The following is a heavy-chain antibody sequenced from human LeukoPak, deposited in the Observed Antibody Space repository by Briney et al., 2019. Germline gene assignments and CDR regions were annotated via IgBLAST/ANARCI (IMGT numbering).Heavy chain of an antibody. Sequence: ASVKVSCKASGYTFTGYYMHWVRQAPGQGLEWMGWINPNSGGTNYAQKFQGRVTMTRDTSISTAYMELSRLRSDDTAVYYCATLGSGWETTRFDYWGQGTLVTVSS. CDR1: GYTFTGYY. CDR3: ATLGSGWETTRFDY. CDR2: INPNSGGT. D-gene: IGHD6-19*01. J-gene: IGHJ4*02. V-gene: IGHV1-2*02.